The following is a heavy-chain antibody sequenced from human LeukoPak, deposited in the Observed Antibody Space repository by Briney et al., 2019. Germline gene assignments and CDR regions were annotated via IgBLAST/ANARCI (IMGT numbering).Heavy chain of an antibody. CDR1: GGSFSGYY. D-gene: IGHD3-3*01. J-gene: IGHJ4*02. Sequence: SETLSLTCAVYGGSFSGYYWSWIRKPPGTGLEWVGEINHSGSTNYNPSLKSRVTISVDTSKNQFSLKLSSVTAADTAVYYCASAGYDFWSGYSATYYFDYWGQGTLVTVSS. CDR2: INHSGST. V-gene: IGHV4-34*01. CDR3: ASAGYDFWSGYSATYYFDY.